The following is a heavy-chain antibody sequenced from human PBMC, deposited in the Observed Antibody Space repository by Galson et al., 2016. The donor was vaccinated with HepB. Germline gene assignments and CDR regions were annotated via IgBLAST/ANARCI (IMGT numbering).Heavy chain of an antibody. J-gene: IGHJ4*02. D-gene: IGHD1-7*01. V-gene: IGHV4-39*01. Sequence: ETLSLTCTVSGGSISSSSYYWGWIRQPPGKGLEWIGSIYYSGSTYYNPSLKSRVTISVDTSKNQFSLKLSSVTAADTAVYYCARRVVGITGTTNPRVRFFDYWGQGTLVTVSS. CDR3: ARRVVGITGTTNPRVRFFDY. CDR1: GGSISSSSYY. CDR2: IYYSGST.